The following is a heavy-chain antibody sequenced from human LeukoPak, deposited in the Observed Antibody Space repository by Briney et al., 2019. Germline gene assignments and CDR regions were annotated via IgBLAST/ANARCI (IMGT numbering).Heavy chain of an antibody. CDR3: ARDRYCSSTSCYLFIHYYYYGMDV. V-gene: IGHV3-11*01. D-gene: IGHD2-2*01. CDR2: ISSSGSTI. CDR1: GFTFSDYY. J-gene: IGHJ6*02. Sequence: GGSLRLSCAASGFTFSDYYMSWIRQAPGKGLEWVSYISSSGSTIYYADSVKGRFTISRDNAKNSLYLQMNSLRAEDTAVYYCARDRYCSSTSCYLFIHYYYYGMDVWGQGTTVTVSS.